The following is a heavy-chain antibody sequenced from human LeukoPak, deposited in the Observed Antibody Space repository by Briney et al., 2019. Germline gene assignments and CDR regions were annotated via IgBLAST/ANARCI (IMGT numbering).Heavy chain of an antibody. CDR3: ATGERLVPAAMWFDY. D-gene: IGHD2-2*01. V-gene: IGHV1-2*02. J-gene: IGHJ4*02. CDR2: INPKSGGR. CDR1: VYTFTHYY. Sequence: ASVTVSYTSSVYTFTHYYMHWVRQAPGQGLEGMGWINPKSGGRSYAQRFQGRVTMTRETSISTAYMELSRLRSDDTAVYYCATGERLVPAAMWFDYWGQGTLVTVSS.